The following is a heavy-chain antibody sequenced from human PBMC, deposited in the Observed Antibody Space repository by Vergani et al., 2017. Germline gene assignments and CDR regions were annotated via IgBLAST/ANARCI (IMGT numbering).Heavy chain of an antibody. V-gene: IGHV3-21*01. CDR1: GFTFSSYG. CDR2: ISSSSSYI. Sequence: VQLVESGGGVVQPGRSLRLSCAASGFTFSSYGMHWVRQAPGKGLEWVSSISSSSSYIYYADSVKGRFTISRDNAKNSLYLQMNSLRAEDTAVYYCARSDVDTSGLDYWGQGTLVTVSS. CDR3: ARSDVDTSGLDY. J-gene: IGHJ4*02. D-gene: IGHD5-18*01.